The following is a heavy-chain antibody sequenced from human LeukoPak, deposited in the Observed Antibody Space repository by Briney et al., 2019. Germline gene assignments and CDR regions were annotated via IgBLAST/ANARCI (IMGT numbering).Heavy chain of an antibody. D-gene: IGHD6-13*01. CDR1: GGSISSHF. V-gene: IGHV4-59*11. CDR2: IYNSGIT. J-gene: IGHJ6*03. Sequence: PSETLSLTCTVSGGSISSHFWSWIRQLPGKGLEWIGYIYNSGITNYNPSLKSRVTMSVDTSKNQFSLMLRSVGAADTAVYYCARDHLPAAAPGYYMDVWGKGTTVTVSS. CDR3: ARDHLPAAAPGYYMDV.